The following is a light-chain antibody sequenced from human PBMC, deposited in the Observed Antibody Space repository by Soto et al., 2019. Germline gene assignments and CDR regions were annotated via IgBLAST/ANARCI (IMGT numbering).Light chain of an antibody. CDR2: VAS. V-gene: IGKV3-15*01. J-gene: IGKJ4*01. CDR1: QSVSSN. CDR3: QQYNGWPLT. Sequence: EIVMTQSPATLSVSPGERATLSCRASQSVSSNLAWYQQKPGQTPKLLIYVASTRATGIPARFSGSGSGTELTLTISTLESEDFAGYYWQQYNGWPLTCGGGTKVEFK.